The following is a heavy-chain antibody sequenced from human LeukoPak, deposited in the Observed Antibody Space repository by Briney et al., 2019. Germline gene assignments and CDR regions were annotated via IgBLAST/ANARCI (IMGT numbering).Heavy chain of an antibody. Sequence: SETLSLTCAVYGGSFSGYYWSWIRQPPGKGLEWIGEINHSGSTNYNPSLKSRVTISVDTSKNQFSLKLSSVTAADTAVYYCARGRSKQGILTDYWGQGTLVTVSS. D-gene: IGHD3-9*01. CDR3: ARGRSKQGILTDY. CDR1: GGSFSGYY. CDR2: INHSGST. V-gene: IGHV4-34*01. J-gene: IGHJ4*02.